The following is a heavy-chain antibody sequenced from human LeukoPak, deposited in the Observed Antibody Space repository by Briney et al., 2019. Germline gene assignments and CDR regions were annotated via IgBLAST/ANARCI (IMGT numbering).Heavy chain of an antibody. CDR2: VYTSGST. D-gene: IGHD6-13*01. CDR1: GGSISSGSYY. V-gene: IGHV4-61*02. CDR3: ARLVGSSWYHEVLRGRDY. Sequence: SETLSLTCTVSGGSISSGSYYWSWIRQPAGKGLEWIGRVYTSGSTNYNPSLKSRVTISVDTSKNQFSLKLSSVTAADTAVYYCARLVGSSWYHEVLRGRDYWGQGTLVTVSS. J-gene: IGHJ4*02.